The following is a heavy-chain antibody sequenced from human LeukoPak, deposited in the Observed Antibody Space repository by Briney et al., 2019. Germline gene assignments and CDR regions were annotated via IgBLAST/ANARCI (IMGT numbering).Heavy chain of an antibody. CDR3: AKLGRYCSGGSCYYYYYMDV. V-gene: IGHV3-23*01. Sequence: GGSLRLSCAAAGFNFRDYAMGWVRQAPGRGLEWVSSTSATGGTRHYSASVKGRFSISRDNSENTLFLQMNSLSAEDTAVYYCAKLGRYCSGGSCYYYYYMDVWGNGTTVTVSS. CDR2: TSATGGTR. J-gene: IGHJ6*03. CDR1: GFNFRDYA. D-gene: IGHD2-15*01.